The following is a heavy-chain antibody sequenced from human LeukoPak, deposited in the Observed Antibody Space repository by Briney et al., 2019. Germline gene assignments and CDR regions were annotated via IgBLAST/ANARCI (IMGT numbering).Heavy chain of an antibody. D-gene: IGHD3-3*01. V-gene: IGHV4-59*01. CDR2: IYYGGNT. Sequence: SETLSLTCTVSGASISSNSWSWIRQPPGKGLEWIGYIYYGGNTNYNPSLQSRVTISVDTSKNQFSLQLKSVTATDTALYYCARDFQGITTFGVAPPGGFDPWGPGTLVIVSS. J-gene: IGHJ5*02. CDR1: GASISSNS. CDR3: ARDFQGITTFGVAPPGGFDP.